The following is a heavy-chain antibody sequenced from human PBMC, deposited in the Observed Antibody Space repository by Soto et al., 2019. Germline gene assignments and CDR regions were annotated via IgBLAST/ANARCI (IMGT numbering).Heavy chain of an antibody. CDR2: IYHSGST. J-gene: IGHJ3*02. Sequence: QLQLQESGSGLVKPSQTLSLTCAVSGGSISSGGYSWSWIRQPPGKGLEWIGYIYHSGSTYYNPSLKSRVTISVDRSKNQFSLKLSSVTAADTAVYYCARVCYYDSRSVLCFDIWGQGTMVTVSS. D-gene: IGHD3-22*01. V-gene: IGHV4-30-2*01. CDR3: ARVCYYDSRSVLCFDI. CDR1: GGSISSGGYS.